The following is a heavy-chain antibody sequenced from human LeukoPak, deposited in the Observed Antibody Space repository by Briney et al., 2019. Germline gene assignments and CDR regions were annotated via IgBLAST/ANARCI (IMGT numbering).Heavy chain of an antibody. CDR2: IKQDGSGR. J-gene: IGHJ4*02. V-gene: IGHV3-7*04. D-gene: IGHD4-11*01. Sequence: GGSLRLSCAASGFTFSSYWMSWVRQAPGKGLEWVANIKQDGSGRYYVDSVKGRFTISRDNAKNSLYLQMNGLRAEDTAVYYCARVLLNYVCYFDYWGQGTLVTVSS. CDR1: GFTFSSYW. CDR3: ARVLLNYVCYFDY.